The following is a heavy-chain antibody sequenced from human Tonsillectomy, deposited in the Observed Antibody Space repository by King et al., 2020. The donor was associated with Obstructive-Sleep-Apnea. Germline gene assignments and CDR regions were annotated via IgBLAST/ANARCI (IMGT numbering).Heavy chain of an antibody. Sequence: QLVQSGGGVVQPGRSLRLSCAASGFTFSSYAMHWVRQAPGKVREWVAVISYDGSKKYYADSVKGRFTISRDNSKNTLYRQMNSLRAEDTAVYYCSRPLLYDFWSGYYSPYYYGMDVWGQGTTVTVSS. CDR2: ISYDGSKK. CDR1: GFTFSSYA. J-gene: IGHJ6*02. CDR3: SRPLLYDFWSGYYSPYYYGMDV. V-gene: IGHV3-30-3*01. D-gene: IGHD3-3*01.